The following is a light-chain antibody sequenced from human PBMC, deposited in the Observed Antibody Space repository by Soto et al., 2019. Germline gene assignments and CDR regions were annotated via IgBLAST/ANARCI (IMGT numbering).Light chain of an antibody. J-gene: IGKJ5*01. CDR2: GAS. CDR1: QSVGSS. V-gene: IGKV3-15*01. CDR3: QQYDTWPAIT. Sequence: EIVMTQSPDTLSVSPGERATLSCRASQSVGSSLAWYQRKPGQAPRLLIYGASTRATGIPATFSGSGSGTEFTLTISSLQSEDFAVYFCQQYDTWPAITFGQGTRLEIK.